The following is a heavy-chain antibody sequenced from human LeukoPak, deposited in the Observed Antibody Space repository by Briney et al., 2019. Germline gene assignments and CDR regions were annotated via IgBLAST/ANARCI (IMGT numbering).Heavy chain of an antibody. CDR3: ARGSLSAAGTNPFDY. V-gene: IGHV4-59*01. Sequence: PSETLSLTCTVSGGSITSNCWSWIRQPPGKGLEWIGYIYYSGSTNYNPSLKSRVTISVDTSKNQFSLKLSSVTAADTAVYYCARGSLSAAGTNPFDYWGQGTLVPVSS. CDR1: GGSITSNC. D-gene: IGHD6-13*01. J-gene: IGHJ4*02. CDR2: IYYSGST.